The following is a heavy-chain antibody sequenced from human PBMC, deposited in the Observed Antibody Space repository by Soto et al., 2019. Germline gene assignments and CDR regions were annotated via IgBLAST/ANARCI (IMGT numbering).Heavy chain of an antibody. J-gene: IGHJ4*02. CDR3: VRDELDCTRGVCYTAYYFDY. D-gene: IGHD2-8*01. CDR1: GGTFTNYA. CDR2: ISTFNGNT. V-gene: IGHV1-18*01. Sequence: ASVKVSCKPSGGTFTNYAISWVRQAPGQGLEWMGWISTFNGNTIYAQNLQGRVTVTTDTSSNTAYMELRSLRSDDTAVYYCVRDELDCTRGVCYTAYYFDYWGQGTPVTVSS.